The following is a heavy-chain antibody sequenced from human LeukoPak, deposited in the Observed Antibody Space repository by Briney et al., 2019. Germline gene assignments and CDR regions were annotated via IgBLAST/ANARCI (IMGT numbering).Heavy chain of an antibody. CDR1: GFTFSSYS. D-gene: IGHD6-13*01. CDR2: ISSSSSTI. CDR3: ASEWSSSWLDY. V-gene: IGHV3-48*01. J-gene: IGHJ4*02. Sequence: PGGSLRPSCAASGFTFSSYSMNWVRQAPGKGLEWVSYISSSSSTIYYADSVKGRFTISRDNAKNSLYLQMNSLRAEDTAVYYCASEWSSSWLDYWGQGTLVTVPS.